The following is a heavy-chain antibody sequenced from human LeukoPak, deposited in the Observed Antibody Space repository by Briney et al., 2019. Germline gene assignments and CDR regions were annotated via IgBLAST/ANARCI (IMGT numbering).Heavy chain of an antibody. V-gene: IGHV3-23*01. CDR3: AKDLSCSY. CDR2: VRQSDDST. Sequence: GGSLRLSCAASGFTFNTNSHAMSWVRHAPGNGLEWVSSVRQSDDSTYYPDSLKGRFTISRDISKNTLYLPMNSLRDDDTAVYYCAKDLSCSYWGQGTLVTVSS. D-gene: IGHD4/OR15-4a*01. J-gene: IGHJ4*02. CDR1: GFTFNTNSHA.